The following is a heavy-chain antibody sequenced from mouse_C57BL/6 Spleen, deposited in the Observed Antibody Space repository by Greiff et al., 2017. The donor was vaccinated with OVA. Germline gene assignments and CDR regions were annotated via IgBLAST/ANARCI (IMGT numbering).Heavy chain of an antibody. CDR3: ARETTRYFDV. J-gene: IGHJ1*03. V-gene: IGHV1-18*01. CDR2: INPNNGGT. D-gene: IGHD1-1*01. Sequence: EVKLVESGPELVKPGASVKIPCKASGYTFTDYNMDWVKQSHGKSLEWIGDINPNNGGTIYNQKFKGKATLTVDKSSSTAYMELRSLTSEDTAVYYCARETTRYFDVWGTGTTVTVSS. CDR1: GYTFTDYN.